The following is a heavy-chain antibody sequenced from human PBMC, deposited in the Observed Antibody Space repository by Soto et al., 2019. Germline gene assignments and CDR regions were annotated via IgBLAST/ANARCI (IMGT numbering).Heavy chain of an antibody. J-gene: IGHJ4*02. CDR2: IIPIFGPA. Sequence: QVQLVQSGAEVKKPGSSVKVSCKASGGTLSRSAISWVRQAPGQGLEWMGGIIPIFGPAIYAQKFRGRGSIIAEEAKKTGYMEMSRLRAEDPGVYYCGPGSSWTKVDSWGQGTLVTVSS. CDR1: GGTLSRSA. CDR3: GPGSSWTKVDS. V-gene: IGHV1-69*01. D-gene: IGHD6-13*01.